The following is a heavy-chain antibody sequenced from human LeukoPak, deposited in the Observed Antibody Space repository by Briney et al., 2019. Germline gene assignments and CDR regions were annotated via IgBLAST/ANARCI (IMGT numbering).Heavy chain of an antibody. CDR1: GFTFGDYA. CDR3: TRPYYYDSSGLCY. D-gene: IGHD3-22*01. CDR2: IRSKAYGGTT. Sequence: GGSLRLSCTASGFTFGDYAMSWVRQAPGKGLEWVGFIRSKAYGGTTEYAASVKGRLTIERDDSRSIAYLQMNSLKTEDTAVYYCTRPYYYDSSGLCYWGQGTLVTVSS. V-gene: IGHV3-49*04. J-gene: IGHJ4*02.